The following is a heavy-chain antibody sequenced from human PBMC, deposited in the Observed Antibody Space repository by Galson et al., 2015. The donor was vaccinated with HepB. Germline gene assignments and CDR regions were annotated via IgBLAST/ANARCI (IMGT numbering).Heavy chain of an antibody. CDR2: ISDNGRGT. J-gene: IGHJ4*02. D-gene: IGHD2-21*01. CDR3: AKGISHPHWYFHY. CDR1: GFTFSTYA. Sequence: SLRLSCAASGFTFSTYAMRWVRQAPGKGLEWVSSISDNGRGTYYADSVKGRFTISRDNSKNTLYLQMNSLTADDTAIYYCAKGISHPHWYFHYWGRGILVAVSS. V-gene: IGHV3-23*01.